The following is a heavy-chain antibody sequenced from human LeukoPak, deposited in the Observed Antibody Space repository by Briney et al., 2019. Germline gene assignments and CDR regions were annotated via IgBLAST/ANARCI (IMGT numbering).Heavy chain of an antibody. D-gene: IGHD3-22*01. CDR3: AREAYYHDTTGRFDL. CDR2: IYSSERT. V-gene: IGHV3-53*01. CDR1: GFTVRRNY. Sequence: GGSLRLSCAASGFTVRRNYMSWVRQAPGKGLEWVSVIYSSERTYYAESVLGRFTVFRDDSENAIYLQMDSLRAEDTAVYYCAREAYYHDTTGRFDLWGQGTLVTVSS. J-gene: IGHJ4*02.